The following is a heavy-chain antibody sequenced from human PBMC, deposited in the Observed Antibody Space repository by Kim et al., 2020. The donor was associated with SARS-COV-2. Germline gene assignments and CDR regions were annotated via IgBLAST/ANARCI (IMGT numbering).Heavy chain of an antibody. CDR3: ARDGDLYSSGKDAFDI. CDR1: GFTFSSYW. CDR2: IKQDGNQK. V-gene: IGHV3-7*01. D-gene: IGHD6-19*01. J-gene: IGHJ3*02. Sequence: GGSLRLSCAASGFTFSSYWMTWVRQAPGKGLEWVANIKQDGNQKYYVDSGKGRFTISRDNAKNSLYLQMNSLSAEDTAVYYCARDGDLYSSGKDAFDIWGQRTMVTVSS.